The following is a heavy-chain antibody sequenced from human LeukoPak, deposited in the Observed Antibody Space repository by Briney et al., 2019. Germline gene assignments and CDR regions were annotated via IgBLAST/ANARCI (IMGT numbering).Heavy chain of an antibody. D-gene: IGHD3-22*01. V-gene: IGHV4-59*01. CDR1: GGSISTYY. J-gene: IGHJ3*02. CDR3: AREYYYDSSGYYPPHAFDI. Sequence: LETLSLTCTVSGGSISTYYWSWIRQPPGKALEWIGYIYYSGSTNYNPSLKSRVTISVDTSKKQFSLKLSSVTAADTAVYYCAREYYYDSSGYYPPHAFDIWGQGTMVTVSS. CDR2: IYYSGST.